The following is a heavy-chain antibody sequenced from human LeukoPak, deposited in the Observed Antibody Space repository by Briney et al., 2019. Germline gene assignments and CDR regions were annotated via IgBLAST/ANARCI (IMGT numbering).Heavy chain of an antibody. CDR1: GGSISSYY. Sequence: SETLSLTCNVSGGSISSYYWSWIRQPPGKGLEWIGYIYYSGSTNYNPSLKSRVTISVDTSKNQFSLKLSSVTAADTAVYYCARVVPDAIYYMDVWGKGTTVTVSS. CDR3: ARVVPDAIYYMDV. D-gene: IGHD2-2*01. V-gene: IGHV4-59*01. J-gene: IGHJ6*03. CDR2: IYYSGST.